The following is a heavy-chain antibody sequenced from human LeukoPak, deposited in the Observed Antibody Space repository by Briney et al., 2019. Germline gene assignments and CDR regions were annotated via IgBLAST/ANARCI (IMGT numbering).Heavy chain of an antibody. CDR2: IYYSGST. Sequence: PSETLSLTCTVSGGSISSYYWSWIRQPPGKGLEWIGYIYYSGSTNYNSSLKSRVTISVDTSKNQFSLKLSSVTAADTAVYYCARGSAAIQSPFDYWGQGTLVTVSS. V-gene: IGHV4-59*01. J-gene: IGHJ4*02. CDR1: GGSISSYY. CDR3: ARGSAAIQSPFDY. D-gene: IGHD2-2*02.